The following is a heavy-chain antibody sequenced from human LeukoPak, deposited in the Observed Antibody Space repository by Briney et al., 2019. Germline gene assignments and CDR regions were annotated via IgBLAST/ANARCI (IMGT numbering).Heavy chain of an antibody. J-gene: IGHJ4*02. CDR1: GGSISSSSYY. CDR2: IYYSGST. D-gene: IGHD4-17*01. CDR3: ARSRGPNYGDYWY. Sequence: SETLSLTCTVSGGSISSSSYYWGWIRQPPGKGLEWIGSIYYSGSTYYSPSLKSRVTISVDTSKNQFSLKLSSVTAADTAVYYCARSRGPNYGDYWYWGQGTLVTVSS. V-gene: IGHV4-39*01.